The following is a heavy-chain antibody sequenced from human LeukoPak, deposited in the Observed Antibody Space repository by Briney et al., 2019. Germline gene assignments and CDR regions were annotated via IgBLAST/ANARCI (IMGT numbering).Heavy chain of an antibody. D-gene: IGHD6-13*01. V-gene: IGHV3-30*18. CDR1: GFSFSRYG. CDR3: AKQSAGSAAWYSLHYDF. J-gene: IGHJ4*02. Sequence: PGRSLRLSCAASGFSFSRYGMHWVRQAPGKGLEWVTVISYDGNNKYYGDSVKGRFTISRDNSKNTLYLQMNGLRAEDTAVYFCAKQSAGSAAWYSLHYDFWGQGTLVTVSS. CDR2: ISYDGNNK.